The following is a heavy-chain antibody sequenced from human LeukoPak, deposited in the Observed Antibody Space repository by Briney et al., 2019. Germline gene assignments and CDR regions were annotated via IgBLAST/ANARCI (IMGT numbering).Heavy chain of an antibody. CDR3: ARRPVAATPDYFDY. D-gene: IGHD2-15*01. CDR1: GFTFSSYW. CDR2: INSDGRSI. V-gene: IGHV3-74*01. J-gene: IGHJ4*02. Sequence: PGGSLRLSCAASGFTFSSYWMHWVRQAPGKGLVWXSRINSDGRSISYADSVKGRFTISRDNAKNTLYLQMNSLRAEDTAVYYCARRPVAATPDYFDYWGQGTLVTVSS.